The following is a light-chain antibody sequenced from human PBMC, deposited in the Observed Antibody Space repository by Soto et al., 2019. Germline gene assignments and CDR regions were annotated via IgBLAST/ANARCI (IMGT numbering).Light chain of an antibody. J-gene: IGKJ1*01. CDR2: GAS. CDR1: QSVSSSY. CDR3: QQYGTSPRT. Sequence: EIVLTQSPGTLSLSPGERATLSCRASQSVSSSYLAWYQQKPGQAPRLLIYGASSRATGIPDRFSGSGSGTDFTLTISRQEPEYFAVYYCQQYGTSPRTFGQGTKVEIK. V-gene: IGKV3-20*01.